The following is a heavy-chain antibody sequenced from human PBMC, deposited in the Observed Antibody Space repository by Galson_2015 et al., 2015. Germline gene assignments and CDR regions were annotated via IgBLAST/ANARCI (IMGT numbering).Heavy chain of an antibody. D-gene: IGHD1-26*01. CDR3: ARDPYSGNYEQPHYFDS. CDR1: GFTFSTSC. J-gene: IGHJ4*02. V-gene: IGHV3-48*02. Sequence: SLRLRCAASGFTFSTSCMNWGAQARAKGLERVSYVSTSRSTIYYADSVKGRFTISRDNAKNPLYLQMNSLRDEDTAVYYCARDPYSGNYEQPHYFDSWGQGTLVTVSS. CDR2: VSTSRSTI.